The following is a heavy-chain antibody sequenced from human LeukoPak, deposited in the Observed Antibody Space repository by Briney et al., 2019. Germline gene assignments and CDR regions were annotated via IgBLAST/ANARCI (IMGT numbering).Heavy chain of an antibody. CDR2: IIPIFGTA. V-gene: IGHV1-69*13. D-gene: IGHD3-10*01. CDR3: ARDRKDVLFDAFDI. CDR1: GGTFSSYA. J-gene: IGHJ3*02. Sequence: GAPVKVSCKASGGTFSSYAISWVRQAPGQGLEWMGGIIPIFGTANYAQKFQGRVTITADESTSTAYMELSSLRSEDTAVYYCARDRKDVLFDAFDIWGQGTMVTVSS.